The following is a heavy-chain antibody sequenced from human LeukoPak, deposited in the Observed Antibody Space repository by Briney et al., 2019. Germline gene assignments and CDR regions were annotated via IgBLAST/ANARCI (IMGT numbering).Heavy chain of an antibody. V-gene: IGHV3-74*01. D-gene: IGHD3-16*01. J-gene: IGHJ4*02. CDR2: INNDGSST. CDR3: VRDNGGEHL. CDR1: GFTFSSYR. Sequence: GGSLRLSCAASGFTFSSYRMNWVRQAPGKGLVWVSRINNDGSSTIYADSVKGRFTISRDNAKNTLYLQMNSLRDDDTAVYYCVRDNGGEHLWGQGTLVTVSS.